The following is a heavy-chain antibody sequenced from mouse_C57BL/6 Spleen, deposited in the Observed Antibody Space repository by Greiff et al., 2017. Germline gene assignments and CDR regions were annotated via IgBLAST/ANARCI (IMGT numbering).Heavy chain of an antibody. J-gene: IGHJ3*01. Sequence: QVQLKESGAALMKPGASVKLSCKATGYTFTGYWIEWVKQRPGHGLEWIGEILPGKCSTKYNEKFKGKATFTADTSANTAYMQLSSLTTEDSAIYYCARRIYYDFAYWGQGTLVTVSA. V-gene: IGHV1-9*01. CDR1: GYTFTGYW. D-gene: IGHD2-4*01. CDR2: ILPGKCST. CDR3: ARRIYYDFAY.